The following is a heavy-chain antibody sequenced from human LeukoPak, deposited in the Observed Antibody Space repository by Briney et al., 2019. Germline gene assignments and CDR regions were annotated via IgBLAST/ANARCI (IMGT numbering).Heavy chain of an antibody. Sequence: PSETLSLTCTVSGGSISTSYWNWVRQPPGKGLEWIGYILYSGSTNYNPSLESRVTISVDTSKNQFSLKLTSVTAADTAVYYCAKGNGVRGFGESSYYYYGMDVWGQGTTVTVSS. J-gene: IGHJ6*02. CDR3: AKGNGVRGFGESSYYYYGMDV. CDR2: ILYSGST. V-gene: IGHV4-59*01. CDR1: GGSISTSY. D-gene: IGHD3-10*01.